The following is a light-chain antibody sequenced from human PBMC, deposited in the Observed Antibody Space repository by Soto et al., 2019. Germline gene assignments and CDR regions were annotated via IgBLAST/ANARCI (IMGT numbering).Light chain of an antibody. CDR3: CSYAGSYNYV. CDR1: SNDVGAYNY. V-gene: IGLV2-11*01. J-gene: IGLJ6*01. CDR2: DVS. Sequence: QSVLTQPRSVSGSPGQSVTISCTGTSNDVGAYNYVSWYQQHPGKAPKVMIYDVSKRPSGVPDRFSGSKSGTTASLTISGLRADFGADNSCCSYAGSYNYVFGSGTKLTVL.